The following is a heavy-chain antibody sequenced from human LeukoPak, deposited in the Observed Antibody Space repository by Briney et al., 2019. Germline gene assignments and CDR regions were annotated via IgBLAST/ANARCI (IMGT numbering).Heavy chain of an antibody. Sequence: ASVKVSCKASGYTFTRHYFHWVRQAPGQGLEWMGWINPNSGDTNFAQKFQGRVTMTRATSISTVYMEVTSLRSDDTALYYCMRGGGNSWFDYWGQGTLVSVSS. V-gene: IGHV1-2*02. CDR2: INPNSGDT. J-gene: IGHJ4*02. CDR3: MRGGGNSWFDY. D-gene: IGHD6-13*01. CDR1: GYTFTRHY.